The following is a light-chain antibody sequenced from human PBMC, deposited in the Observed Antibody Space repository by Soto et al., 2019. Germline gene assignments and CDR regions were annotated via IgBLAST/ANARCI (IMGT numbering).Light chain of an antibody. V-gene: IGLV2-14*01. CDR2: EVT. CDR1: SSDVGGYNY. J-gene: IGLJ2*01. CDR3: SSYTSNSIPVV. Sequence: QSVLTQPRSVSGSPGQSVTISCTGTSSDVGGYNYVSWYQQHPGKAPKLLIYEVTNRPSGVSNRFSGSKSGNTASLTISGLQAEDEADYYCSSYTSNSIPVVFGGGTKLTVL.